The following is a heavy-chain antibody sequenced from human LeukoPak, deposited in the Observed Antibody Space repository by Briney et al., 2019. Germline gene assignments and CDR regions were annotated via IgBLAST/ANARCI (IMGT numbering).Heavy chain of an antibody. CDR2: INPNSGGT. J-gene: IGHJ4*02. Sequence: GASVKVSCKASGYTFTGYFMHWVRQAPGQGPEWMGWINPNSGGTNYAQKFQGRVIMTRDTSIGTAYMELSRLRSDDTAVYYCARVSEYYYFDYWGQGTLVTVSS. CDR3: ARVSEYYYFDY. CDR1: GYTFTGYF. V-gene: IGHV1-2*02. D-gene: IGHD2/OR15-2a*01.